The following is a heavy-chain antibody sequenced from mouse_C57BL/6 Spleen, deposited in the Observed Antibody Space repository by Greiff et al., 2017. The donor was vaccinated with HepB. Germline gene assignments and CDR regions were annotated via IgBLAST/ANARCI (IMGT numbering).Heavy chain of an antibody. CDR2: IDPETGGT. CDR3: TRDLLRSSWFAY. D-gene: IGHD1-1*01. J-gene: IGHJ3*01. CDR1: GYTFTDYE. V-gene: IGHV1-15*01. Sequence: VKLMESGAELVRPGASVTLSCKASGYTFTDYEMHWVKQTPVHGLEWIGAIDPETGGTAYNQKFKGKAILTADKSSSTAYMELRSLTSEDSAVYYCTRDLLRSSWFAYWGQGTLVTVSA.